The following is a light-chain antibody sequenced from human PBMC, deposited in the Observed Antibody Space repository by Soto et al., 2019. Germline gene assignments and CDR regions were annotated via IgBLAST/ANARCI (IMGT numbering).Light chain of an antibody. CDR1: QSVSSY. Sequence: EIVLTQSPATLSLSPGERATLSCRASQSVSSYLAWYQQKPGQAPRLLIYDASNRATGIPARFSGSGSGTDFTLTIRNLQSEDFAVYYCQQYNNWPQTFGQGTKVDIK. J-gene: IGKJ1*01. V-gene: IGKV3-11*01. CDR3: QQYNNWPQT. CDR2: DAS.